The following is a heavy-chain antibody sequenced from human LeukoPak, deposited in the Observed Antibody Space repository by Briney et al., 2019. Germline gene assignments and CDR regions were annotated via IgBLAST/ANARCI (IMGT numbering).Heavy chain of an antibody. D-gene: IGHD3-10*01. J-gene: IGHJ3*02. CDR2: ISWNSGSI. CDR3: ARGDYSDSGSYYHDAFDI. V-gene: IGHV3-9*01. CDR1: GFTFTDYT. Sequence: GGSLRLSCAASGFTFTDYTMHWVRQAPGKGLEWVSGISWNSGSIGYVDSVKGRLTIARDNAKNSLFLQMNSLRAEDTAVYYCARGDYSDSGSYYHDAFDIWGQGTMVTVSS.